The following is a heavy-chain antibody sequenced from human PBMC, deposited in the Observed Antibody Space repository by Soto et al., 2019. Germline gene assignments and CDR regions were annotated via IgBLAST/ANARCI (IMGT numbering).Heavy chain of an antibody. V-gene: IGHV3-74*01. J-gene: IGHJ4*02. CDR3: VRTSLVVAAATLEDY. CDR1: GFTFISYW. D-gene: IGHD2-15*01. CDR2: INSDGSST. Sequence: EVQLVESGGSLVQPGGSLRLSCAASGFTFISYWMHWVRQAPGKGLVWVSRINSDGSSTSYADSVKGRFTISRDNAKNTLYLQMNSPRAEDTAVYYCVRTSLVVAAATLEDYWGQGTLVTVSS.